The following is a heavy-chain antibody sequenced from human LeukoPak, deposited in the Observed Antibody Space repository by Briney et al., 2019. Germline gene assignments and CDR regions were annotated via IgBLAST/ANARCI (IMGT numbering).Heavy chain of an antibody. V-gene: IGHV3-53*05. Sequence: PGGSLRLSCAASGVTVNSDYMSWVRQAPGKGLEWVSVIYSDGNTYYADSVKGRFTISRDNSKNTLFLQMDSLKTEDTARYYCASRMTFGGQGTLVTVSS. CDR1: GVTVNSDY. D-gene: IGHD2/OR15-2a*01. CDR3: ASRMTF. CDR2: IYSDGNT. J-gene: IGHJ4*02.